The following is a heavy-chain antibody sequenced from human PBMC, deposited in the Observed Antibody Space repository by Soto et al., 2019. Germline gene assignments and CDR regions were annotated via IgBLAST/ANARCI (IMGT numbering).Heavy chain of an antibody. Sequence: QLQLQESGPGLVKPSETLSLTCTVSGGSISSSSYYWGWIRQPPGKGLEWIGSIYYSGSTYYNPSLKSRVTISVDTSKNQFSLKLSSVTAADTAVYYCARPSSGYSYDYYFDYWGQGTLVTVSS. J-gene: IGHJ4*02. CDR3: ARPSSGYSYDYYFDY. CDR2: IYYSGST. CDR1: GGSISSSSYY. D-gene: IGHD5-18*01. V-gene: IGHV4-39*01.